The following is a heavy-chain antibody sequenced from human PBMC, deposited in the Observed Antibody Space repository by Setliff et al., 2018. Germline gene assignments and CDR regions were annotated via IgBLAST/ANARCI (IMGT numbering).Heavy chain of an antibody. Sequence: SSETLSLTCTVSGGSISSYYWSWIRQPAGKGLEWIGRIYTSGSTNYNPSLKSRLTISRDTSKNQVSLKLNSVTATDTAVYYCARDLGHGGDSDYWGQGILVTVSS. V-gene: IGHV4-4*07. CDR3: ARDLGHGGDSDY. J-gene: IGHJ4*02. CDR2: IYTSGST. D-gene: IGHD2-21*02. CDR1: GGSISSYY.